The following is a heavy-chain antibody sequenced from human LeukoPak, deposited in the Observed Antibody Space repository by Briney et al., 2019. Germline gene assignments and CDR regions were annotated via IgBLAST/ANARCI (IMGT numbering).Heavy chain of an antibody. CDR2: INPDGSTT. Sequence: GGSLRLSCAASRFTFNAYWMHWVRQAPGKGLVWVSLINPDGSTTIYADSVKGRFTISRDNAKNTLYLQMNSLRAEDTAVYYCAKDGSWYSSSWYDYWGQGTLVTVSS. CDR3: AKDGSWYSSSWYDY. D-gene: IGHD6-13*01. V-gene: IGHV3-74*01. CDR1: RFTFNAYW. J-gene: IGHJ4*02.